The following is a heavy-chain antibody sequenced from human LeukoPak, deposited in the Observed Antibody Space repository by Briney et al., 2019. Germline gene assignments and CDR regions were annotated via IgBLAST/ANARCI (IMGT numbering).Heavy chain of an antibody. D-gene: IGHD3-22*01. CDR3: ATRSYYDSSGPFDY. Sequence: PGGSLRLSCAASGFTFSSYSMNWVRQAPGKGLEWVPSISSSSSYIYYADSVKGRFTISRDNAKNSLYLQMNSLRAEDTAVYYCATRSYYDSSGPFDYWGQGTLVTVSS. CDR1: GFTFSSYS. J-gene: IGHJ4*02. V-gene: IGHV3-21*01. CDR2: ISSSSSYI.